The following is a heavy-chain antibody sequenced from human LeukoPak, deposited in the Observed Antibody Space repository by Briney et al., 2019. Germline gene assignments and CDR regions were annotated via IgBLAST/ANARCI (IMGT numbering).Heavy chain of an antibody. Sequence: GGSLRLSCAASGFTFSSYSMNWVRQAPGKGPEWVAIISSDGRTQIYADSVKGRFTISRDNLKNTLNLQMNYLEAEDTAVYYCAKEEGWGVNSFDMWGQGTMVTVSS. D-gene: IGHD1-26*01. V-gene: IGHV3-30*18. CDR2: ISSDGRTQ. J-gene: IGHJ3*02. CDR3: AKEEGWGVNSFDM. CDR1: GFTFSSYS.